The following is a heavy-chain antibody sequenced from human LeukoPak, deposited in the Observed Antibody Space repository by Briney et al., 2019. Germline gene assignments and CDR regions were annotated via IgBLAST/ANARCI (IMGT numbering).Heavy chain of an antibody. V-gene: IGHV4-34*01. CDR1: GGSFSGYY. D-gene: IGHD3-22*01. CDR3: ARGPYSYDSSGAFDI. J-gene: IGHJ3*02. CDR2: INHSGVT. Sequence: SETLSLTCAVYGGSFSGYYWSWIRQPPGKGLEGIGEINHSGVTNYNPSLKSRVTISVDTSKNQYSLKLSSVTAADTAVYFCARGPYSYDSSGAFDIWGQGTMVTVSS.